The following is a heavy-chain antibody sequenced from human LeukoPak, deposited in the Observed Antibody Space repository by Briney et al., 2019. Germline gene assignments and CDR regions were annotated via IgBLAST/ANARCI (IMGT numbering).Heavy chain of an antibody. CDR3: ARGAEYYAIWRGYAGYSDY. Sequence: SETLSLTCTVSGYSISNGYCWGWIRQPPGKGLEWVGSIYHRGSTYYNPSLTSRVTISLDRSKKKFSLKLTSVTAADTAVYFCARGAEYYAIWRGYAGYSDYWGQGISVTVSS. V-gene: IGHV4-38-2*02. J-gene: IGHJ4*02. CDR1: GYSISNGYC. D-gene: IGHD3-3*01. CDR2: IYHRGST.